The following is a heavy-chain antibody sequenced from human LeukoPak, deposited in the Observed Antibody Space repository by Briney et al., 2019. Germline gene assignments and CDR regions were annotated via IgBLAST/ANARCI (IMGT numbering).Heavy chain of an antibody. V-gene: IGHV1-69*05. CDR3: AKGIAVAGTPYYYYMDV. CDR1: GGTFSKNA. Sequence: SVKVSCKASGGTFSKNAISWVRQAPGQGLEWMGGIIPISGTAKYAQKFQGRVTITTDESTTTAYMELSSLRSEDTAVYYCAKGIAVAGTPYYYYMDVWGKGTTVTVSS. CDR2: IIPISGTA. D-gene: IGHD6-19*01. J-gene: IGHJ6*03.